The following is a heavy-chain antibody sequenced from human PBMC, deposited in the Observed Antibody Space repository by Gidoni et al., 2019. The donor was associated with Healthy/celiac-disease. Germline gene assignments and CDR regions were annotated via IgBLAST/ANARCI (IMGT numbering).Heavy chain of an antibody. CDR1: GFTFSSYA. CDR2: ISGSGGST. J-gene: IGHJ4*02. V-gene: IGHV3-23*01. D-gene: IGHD4-17*01. CDR3: AKTHGGDYALDY. Sequence: EVQLLESGGGLVQPGGSLRLSCAAAGFTFSSYAMSWVRQAPGKGLEWVSAISGSGGSTYYADSVKGRFTISRDNSKNTLYLQMNSLRAEDTAVYYCAKTHGGDYALDYWGQGTLVTVSS.